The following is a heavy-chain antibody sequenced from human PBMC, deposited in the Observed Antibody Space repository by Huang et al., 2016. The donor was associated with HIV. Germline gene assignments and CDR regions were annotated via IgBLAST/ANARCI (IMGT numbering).Heavy chain of an antibody. CDR2: IRDSGST. J-gene: IGHJ3*02. Sequence: QVQLQQWGAELLKPSETLSLTCAVSGGSFSGHYWTWIRQPPGRGLDGIGEIRDSGSTTYNPSLKSRVTSSGDTSQSQFSLKLNSVTAADTAIYYCARMFKYDSGGYWGNDAFDIWGQGTMVTVSS. D-gene: IGHD3-22*01. CDR3: ARMFKYDSGGYWGNDAFDI. CDR1: GGSFSGHY. V-gene: IGHV4-34*02.